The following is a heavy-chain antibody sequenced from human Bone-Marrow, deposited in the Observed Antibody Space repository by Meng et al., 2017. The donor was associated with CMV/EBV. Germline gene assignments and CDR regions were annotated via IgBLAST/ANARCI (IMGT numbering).Heavy chain of an antibody. J-gene: IGHJ4*02. D-gene: IGHD2-2*01. Sequence: GGSLRLSCVVSGFTFSSYAMHWVRQAPGKGLEWVALMSDDGDNQYYIDSVKGRFAISRDNSKNTLFLQMNSLRPEDTAVYYCARGGRRLYQLFSAYWGQGTLVTVSS. CDR2: MSDDGDNQ. CDR1: GFTFSSYA. V-gene: IGHV3-30*09. CDR3: ARGGRRLYQLFSAY.